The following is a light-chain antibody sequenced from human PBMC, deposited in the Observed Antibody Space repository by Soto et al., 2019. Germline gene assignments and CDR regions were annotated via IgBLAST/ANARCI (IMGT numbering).Light chain of an antibody. CDR3: QQSYNTPRT. CDR2: AAS. CDR1: QSISNY. Sequence: DIQMTQYPSSLSASVGDRVTITCRASQSISNYLNWYQQKPGKAPNLLIYAASTLQSGVPSRFSGSASGTDFTLTISNLQPEDFATYYCQQSYNTPRTFGQGTKVEIK. V-gene: IGKV1-39*01. J-gene: IGKJ1*01.